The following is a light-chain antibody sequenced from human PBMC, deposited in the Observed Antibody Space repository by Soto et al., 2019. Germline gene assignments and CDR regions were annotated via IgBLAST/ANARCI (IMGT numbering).Light chain of an antibody. Sequence: QSVLTQPASVSGSPGQSITISCTGTNGDVGSYDLVSWYQRYPGEAPKLIIYEVNKRPSGISNRFSGSKSGNTASLTVSGLQAEDEADYYCSSYAVTNIFVFGTGTKVTVL. V-gene: IGLV2-23*02. J-gene: IGLJ1*01. CDR1: NGDVGSYDL. CDR2: EVN. CDR3: SSYAVTNIFV.